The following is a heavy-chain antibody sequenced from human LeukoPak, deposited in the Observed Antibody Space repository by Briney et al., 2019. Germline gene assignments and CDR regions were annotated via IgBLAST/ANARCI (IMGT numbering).Heavy chain of an antibody. D-gene: IGHD3-9*01. CDR2: IIPIFGTA. Sequence: ASVKVSCKASGGTFSSYAISWVRQAPGQGLEWMGGIIPIFGTAHYAQKFQGRVTITADESTSTAYTELRSLRSEDTAVYYFAKLTLKAILTGYHKDDAFDIWGQGTMVTVSS. CDR3: AKLTLKAILTGYHKDDAFDI. V-gene: IGHV1-69*01. J-gene: IGHJ3*02. CDR1: GGTFSSYA.